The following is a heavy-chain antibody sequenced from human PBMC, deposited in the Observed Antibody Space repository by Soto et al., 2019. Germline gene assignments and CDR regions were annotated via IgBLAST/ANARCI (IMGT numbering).Heavy chain of an antibody. CDR2: IWYDGSNK. V-gene: IGHV3-33*01. Sequence: PGGSLRLSCAASGFTFSSYGMHWVRQAPGKGLEWVAVIWYDGSNKYYADSVKGRFTISRDNSKNTLYLQMNSLRAEDTAVYYCARDKYYYDSSGGVDVWSQGTTVTVS. CDR1: GFTFSSYG. D-gene: IGHD3-22*01. CDR3: ARDKYYYDSSGGVDV. J-gene: IGHJ6*02.